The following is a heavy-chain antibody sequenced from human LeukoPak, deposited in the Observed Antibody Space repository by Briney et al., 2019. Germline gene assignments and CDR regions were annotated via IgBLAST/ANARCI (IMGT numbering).Heavy chain of an antibody. CDR1: GGSISSYY. J-gene: IGHJ4*02. CDR3: ARGGGGGFDY. CDR2: IYYSGST. D-gene: IGHD3-16*01. Sequence: SETLSLTCTVSGGSISSYYWSWIRQPPGKGLEWIGDIYYSGSTNYNTSLKSRVTISVDTSKNQFSLKLSSVTAADTAVYYCARGGGGGFDYWGQGTLVTVSS. V-gene: IGHV4-59*01.